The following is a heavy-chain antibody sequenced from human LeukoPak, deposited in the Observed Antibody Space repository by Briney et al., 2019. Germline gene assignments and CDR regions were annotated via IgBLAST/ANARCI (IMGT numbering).Heavy chain of an antibody. CDR2: VFYSGST. V-gene: IGHV4-59*01. J-gene: IGHJ4*02. Sequence: SETLSLTCTVSGGSISSYYWSWIRQPPGKGLEYIGYVFYSGSTNYNPSLKSRVTISVDTSKNQFSLKLSSVTAADTAVYYCARGRYYDSSGYPHFDYWGQGTLVTASS. CDR3: ARGRYYDSSGYPHFDY. D-gene: IGHD3-22*01. CDR1: GGSISSYY.